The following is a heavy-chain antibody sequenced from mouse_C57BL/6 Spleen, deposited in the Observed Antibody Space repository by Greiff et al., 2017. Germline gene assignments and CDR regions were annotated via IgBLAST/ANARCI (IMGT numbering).Heavy chain of an antibody. V-gene: IGHV5-6*01. J-gene: IGHJ2*01. CDR3: ARPTVVAPVYFDY. CDR2: ISSGGSYT. Sequence: EVMLVESGGDLVKPGGSLKLSCAASGFTFSSYGMSWVRQTPDKRLEWVATISSGGSYTYYPDSVKGRFTISRDNAKNTLYLQMSSLKSEDTAMYYCARPTVVAPVYFDYWGQGTTLTVSS. D-gene: IGHD1-1*01. CDR1: GFTFSSYG.